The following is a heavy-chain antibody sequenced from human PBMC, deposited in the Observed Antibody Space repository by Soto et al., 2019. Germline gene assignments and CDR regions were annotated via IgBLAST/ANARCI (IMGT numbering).Heavy chain of an antibody. CDR2: FYWDDDT. CDR1: GFSLSTSGVG. D-gene: IGHD5-12*01. Sequence: QITLKESGPTLVKPTQTLTLTCTFSGFSLSTSGVGVGWIRQPPGKALEWLALFYWDDDTRYNPSLKNRLTITRDTSKTQVVLTMTNMDPVDTATFYCARRWLADYFDYWGQGTLITVSS. V-gene: IGHV2-5*02. CDR3: ARRWLADYFDY. J-gene: IGHJ4*02.